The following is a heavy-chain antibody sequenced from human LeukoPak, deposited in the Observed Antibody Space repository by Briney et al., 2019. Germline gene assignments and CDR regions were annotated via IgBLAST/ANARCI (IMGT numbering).Heavy chain of an antibody. J-gene: IGHJ4*02. CDR1: GFTVSSNY. D-gene: IGHD6-13*01. V-gene: IGHV3-66*01. CDR3: TRDYAAAAGY. Sequence: PGGSLRLSCAASGFTVSSNYMSWVRQAPGKGLEWVSVIYSDGSTYYIDSLMGRFTISRDNSKNTVYLQMNSLRAEDTAVYYCTRDYAAAAGYWGQGTLVTVSS. CDR2: IYSDGST.